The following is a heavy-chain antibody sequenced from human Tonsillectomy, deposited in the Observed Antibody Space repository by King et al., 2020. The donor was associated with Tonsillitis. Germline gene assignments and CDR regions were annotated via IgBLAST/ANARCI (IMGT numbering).Heavy chain of an antibody. CDR3: AREGDFGDYLYYYYMDV. Sequence: QVQLVESGGGVVQPGRSLRLSCAASGFTFSSYGMHWVRQAPGKGLEWVAVIWYDGSNKYYADSVKGRFTISRDNSKNTLYLQMNSLRAEDTAVYYGAREGDFGDYLYYYYMDVWGKATTVTVSS. CDR2: IWYDGSNK. J-gene: IGHJ6*03. CDR1: GFTFSSYG. D-gene: IGHD4-17*01. V-gene: IGHV3-33*08.